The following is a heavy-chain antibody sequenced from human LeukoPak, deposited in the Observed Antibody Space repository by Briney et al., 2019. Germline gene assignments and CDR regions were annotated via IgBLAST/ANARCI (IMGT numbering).Heavy chain of an antibody. Sequence: ASVKVSCKASGGTFSSYAISWVRQAPGQGLEWMGRIIPILGIANYAQKFQGRVTITADKSTSTAYMELSSLRSEDTAVYYCARGMFRDYYGSGSYYNDYWGQGTLVTVSS. V-gene: IGHV1-69*04. D-gene: IGHD3-10*01. CDR3: ARGMFRDYYGSGSYYNDY. CDR1: GGTFSSYA. CDR2: IIPILGIA. J-gene: IGHJ4*02.